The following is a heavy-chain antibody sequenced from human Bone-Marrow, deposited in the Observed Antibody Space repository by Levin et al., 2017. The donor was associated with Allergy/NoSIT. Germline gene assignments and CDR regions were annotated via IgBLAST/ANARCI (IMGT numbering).Heavy chain of an antibody. V-gene: IGHV3-53*01. CDR3: ARDTHARDRADY. CDR2: ISSDGTT. CDR1: GFSVINNY. J-gene: IGHJ4*02. Sequence: ASVKVSCAASGFSVINNYMSWVRQAPGKGLEWLALISSDGTTSYTDSVRGRLTISRDNSRNMVYLQINSLRAEDTAVYYCARDTHARDRADYWGQGTLVIVSS.